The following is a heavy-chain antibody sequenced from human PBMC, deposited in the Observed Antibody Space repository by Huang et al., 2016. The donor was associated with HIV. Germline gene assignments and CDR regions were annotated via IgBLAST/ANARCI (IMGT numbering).Heavy chain of an antibody. Sequence: QVQLVQSGSELKKPGASVKVSCKASGYTFSNYAINWVRQAPGQGLEWMGWIDGNTGNPTYAQCFTGRFVFSLDTSVSTAYLQISSLKAEDTAVYYCARPHDYVWGSYRSAFDCWGQGTLVTVSS. D-gene: IGHD3-16*02. CDR1: GYTFSNYA. V-gene: IGHV7-4-1*02. J-gene: IGHJ4*02. CDR2: IDGNTGNP. CDR3: ARPHDYVWGSYRSAFDC.